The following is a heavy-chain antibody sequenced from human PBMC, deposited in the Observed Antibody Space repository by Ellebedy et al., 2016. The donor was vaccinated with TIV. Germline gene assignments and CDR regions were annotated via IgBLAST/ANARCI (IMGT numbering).Heavy chain of an antibody. Sequence: GESLKISCAASGFTFSSYWMYWVRQAPGKGLEWVSRMKGDGSSVTYADSVKGRFTISRDNSKNTLYLQMNSLRADDTGVYYCARVLSNSWYRGQLDSWGQGTLVTVSS. CDR3: ARVLSNSWYRGQLDS. J-gene: IGHJ4*02. V-gene: IGHV3-74*01. D-gene: IGHD6-13*01. CDR1: GFTFSSYW. CDR2: MKGDGSSV.